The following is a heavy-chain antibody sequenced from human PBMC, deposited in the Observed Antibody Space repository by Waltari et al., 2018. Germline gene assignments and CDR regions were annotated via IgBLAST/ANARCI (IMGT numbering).Heavy chain of an antibody. CDR1: GFTFSSHA. CDR2: ITNGDGDT. Sequence: EVQLLESGGGLVQPGGSLRLSFAAFGFTFSSHAMSWVRQAPGKGLEWVSTITNGDGDTYYADSVKGRFTMSRDNSMNTLYLRMNSLRVEDTAIYYCARNQYWAFDYWGQGTLVTVSS. J-gene: IGHJ4*02. D-gene: IGHD2-15*01. V-gene: IGHV3-23*01. CDR3: ARNQYWAFDY.